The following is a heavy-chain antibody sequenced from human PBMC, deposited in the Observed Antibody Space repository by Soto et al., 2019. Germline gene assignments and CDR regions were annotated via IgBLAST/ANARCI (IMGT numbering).Heavy chain of an antibody. Sequence: ASVKVSCKASGGTFSSYAISWVRQAPGQGLEWMGGIIPIFGTANYAQKFQGRVTITADESTSTAYMELSSLRSEDTAVYYCARDLSPVPTWAHGMDVWGQGTTVTVSS. V-gene: IGHV1-69*13. D-gene: IGHD1-26*01. CDR1: GGTFSSYA. J-gene: IGHJ6*02. CDR2: IIPIFGTA. CDR3: ARDLSPVPTWAHGMDV.